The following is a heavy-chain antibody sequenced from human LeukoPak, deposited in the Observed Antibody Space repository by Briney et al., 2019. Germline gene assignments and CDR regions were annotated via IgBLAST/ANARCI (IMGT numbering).Heavy chain of an antibody. CDR1: GGSISRVSYY. Sequence: PSETLSLTCTVSGGSISRVSYYWGWIRQPPGKGLEWIGYIYYNGSTYYNPSLKSRVTISVDTSNNQFSLRLGSVIAADTAVYYCARDVRVGWELIGWGQGTLVTISS. V-gene: IGHV4-39*07. D-gene: IGHD1-26*01. J-gene: IGHJ4*02. CDR3: ARDVRVGWELIG. CDR2: IYYNGST.